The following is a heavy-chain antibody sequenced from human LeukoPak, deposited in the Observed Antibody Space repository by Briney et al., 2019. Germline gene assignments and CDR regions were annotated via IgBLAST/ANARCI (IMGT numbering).Heavy chain of an antibody. CDR2: ISAYNGNT. D-gene: IGHD3-22*01. J-gene: IGHJ4*02. Sequence: ASVKVSCKASGYTFTTYAITWVRQAPGQGLEWMGWISAYNGNTNYARKFQGRVTMTTDTSTSTAYMELRSLRSDDTAVYFCARGDYYDSSGYFPGMNYWGQGTLVTVSS. CDR1: GYTFTTYA. V-gene: IGHV1-18*01. CDR3: ARGDYYDSSGYFPGMNY.